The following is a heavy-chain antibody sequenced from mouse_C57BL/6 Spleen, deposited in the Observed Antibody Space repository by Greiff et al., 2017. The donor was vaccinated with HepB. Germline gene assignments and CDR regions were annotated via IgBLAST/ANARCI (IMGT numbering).Heavy chain of an antibody. J-gene: IGHJ4*01. V-gene: IGHV1-82*01. CDR2: IYPGDGDT. D-gene: IGHD6-2*01. CDR1: GYAFSSSW. Sequence: QVQLQQSGPELVKPGASVKISCKASGYAFSSSWMNWVKQRPGKGLEWIGRIYPGDGDTNYNGKFKGKATLTADKSSSTAYMQLSSLTSEDSAVYFCARLPRISYAMDYWGQGTSVTVSS. CDR3: ARLPRISYAMDY.